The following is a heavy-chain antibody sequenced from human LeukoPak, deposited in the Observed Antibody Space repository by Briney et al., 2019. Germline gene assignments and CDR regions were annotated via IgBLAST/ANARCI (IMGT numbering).Heavy chain of an antibody. Sequence: GGSLRLSCAASGFTLSSYWMSWVRQAPGKGLEWVANVKQDGSEKYYVDSVKGRFTISRDNAKNSLSLQMNSLRDEDTAVYYCARSSSAGFDIWGQGTVVTVSS. V-gene: IGHV3-7*04. D-gene: IGHD6-25*01. CDR2: VKQDGSEK. J-gene: IGHJ3*02. CDR3: ARSSSAGFDI. CDR1: GFTLSSYW.